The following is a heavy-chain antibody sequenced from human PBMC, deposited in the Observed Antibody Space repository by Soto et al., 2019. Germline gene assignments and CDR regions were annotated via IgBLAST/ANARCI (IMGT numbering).Heavy chain of an antibody. CDR1: GDSVSSNGAA. CDR3: ASDPRAFHSAFDF. J-gene: IGHJ4*02. CDR2: TYYRSRWYS. V-gene: IGHV6-1*01. D-gene: IGHD3-10*01. Sequence: PSQTLALTCAISGDSVSSNGAAWNWIRQSPSRGLEWLGRTYYRSRWYSDYAPSVKSRITVNPDTSQNQFSLQLNSVTPEDTAIYYCASDPRAFHSAFDFWGQGTLVTVSS.